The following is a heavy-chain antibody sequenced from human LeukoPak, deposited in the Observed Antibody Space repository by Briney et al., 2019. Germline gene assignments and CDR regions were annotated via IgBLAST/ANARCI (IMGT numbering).Heavy chain of an antibody. CDR1: GFTFSSYG. Sequence: GGSLRPSCAASGFTFSSYGMHWVRQAPGKGLEWVAFIRYDGSNKYYADSVKGRFTISRDNSKNTLYLQMNSLRAEDTAVYYCAKDHHSSGYYIDYFDYWGQGTLVTVSS. CDR2: IRYDGSNK. D-gene: IGHD3-22*01. V-gene: IGHV3-30*02. J-gene: IGHJ4*02. CDR3: AKDHHSSGYYIDYFDY.